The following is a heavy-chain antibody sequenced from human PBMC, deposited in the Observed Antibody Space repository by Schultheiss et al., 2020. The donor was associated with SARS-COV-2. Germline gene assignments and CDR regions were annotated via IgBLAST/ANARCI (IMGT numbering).Heavy chain of an antibody. D-gene: IGHD2-8*01. Sequence: ASVKVSCKASGYTFTGYYMHWVRQATGQGLEWMGWMNPNSGNTGYAQKFQGRVTMTRNTSISTAYMELSSLRSEDTAVYYCAREGGKGYCTNGVCYYYGMDVWGQGTTVTVSS. V-gene: IGHV1-8*02. J-gene: IGHJ6*02. CDR3: AREGGKGYCTNGVCYYYGMDV. CDR2: MNPNSGNT. CDR1: GYTFTGYY.